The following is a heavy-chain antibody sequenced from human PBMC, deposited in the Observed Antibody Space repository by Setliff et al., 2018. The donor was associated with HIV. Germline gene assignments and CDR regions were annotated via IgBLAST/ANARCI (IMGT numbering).Heavy chain of an antibody. CDR3: ARASSRAGPLSWFDP. D-gene: IGHD6-13*01. CDR2: ISSSSSYI. Sequence: GGSLRLSCAASGFTFSSYSMNWVRQAPGKGLEWVSSISSSSSYIYYADSVKGRFTISRDNAKNSLYLQMNSLRAEDTAVYYCARASSRAGPLSWFDPWGQGTMVTAPQ. J-gene: IGHJ5*01. V-gene: IGHV3-21*01. CDR1: GFTFSSYS.